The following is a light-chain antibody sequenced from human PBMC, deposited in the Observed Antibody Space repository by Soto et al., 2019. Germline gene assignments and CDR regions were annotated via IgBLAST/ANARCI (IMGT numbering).Light chain of an antibody. J-gene: IGKJ2*01. Sequence: AIQMTQSPPSLSASVGDRVTITCRASQGIRNDLGWFQQKPGKAPKLLIYGASSLQSGVPSRFSGSGSGTDFTLTISSLQPEDFVTYYCLQNFNYPYTFGQGTKLEIK. CDR3: LQNFNYPYT. CDR1: QGIRND. V-gene: IGKV1-6*02. CDR2: GAS.